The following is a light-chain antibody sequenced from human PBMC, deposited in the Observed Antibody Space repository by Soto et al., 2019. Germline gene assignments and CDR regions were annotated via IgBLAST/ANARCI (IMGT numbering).Light chain of an antibody. Sequence: EIVLTQSPGTLSLSPGERATLSCRASQSVSSSYLACYQQKPGQAPRLIIYGASSRATGIPDRFSGSGSGTDFSLTISRLEPEDFAVYYCQQYDSSPSYTFGQGTKLEIK. CDR1: QSVSSSY. CDR2: GAS. CDR3: QQYDSSPSYT. J-gene: IGKJ2*01. V-gene: IGKV3-20*01.